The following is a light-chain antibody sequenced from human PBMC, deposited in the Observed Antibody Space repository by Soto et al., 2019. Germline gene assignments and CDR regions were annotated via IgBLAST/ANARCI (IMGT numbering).Light chain of an antibody. CDR3: CSYAGSSTYV. CDR2: EVS. J-gene: IGLJ1*01. V-gene: IGLV2-23*02. Sequence: QSALTQPASVSGSPGQWITISCTGTSSDVGSYNLVSWYQQHPGKAPKVMIYEVSKRPSGVPNRFSGSKSGYTASLTISGLQAEDEADYYCCSYAGSSTYVFGTGTKVTVL. CDR1: SSDVGSYNL.